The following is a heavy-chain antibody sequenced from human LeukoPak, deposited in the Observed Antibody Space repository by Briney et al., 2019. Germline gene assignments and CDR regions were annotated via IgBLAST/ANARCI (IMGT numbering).Heavy chain of an antibody. CDR2: INQDGSEK. CDR1: EFTFSRYT. CDR3: ARDHVTPGLLFDY. D-gene: IGHD2-21*01. J-gene: IGHJ4*02. V-gene: IGHV3-7*01. Sequence: GGSLRLSCAASEFTFSRYTMNWVRQAPGKGLEWVATINQDGSEKYYVDSVKGRFTISRDNAKNSLYLQMNSLRAEDTAVYYCARDHVTPGLLFDYWGQGNLVTVSS.